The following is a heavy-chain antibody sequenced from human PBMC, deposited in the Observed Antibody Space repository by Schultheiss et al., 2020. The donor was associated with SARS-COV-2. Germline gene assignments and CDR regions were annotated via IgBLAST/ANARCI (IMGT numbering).Heavy chain of an antibody. CDR3: AKSPGNWNHEPFDY. V-gene: IGHV3-21*01. Sequence: GGSLRLSCTASGFTFGDYAMSWVRQAPGKGLEWVSSISSSSSYIYYADSVKGRFTISRDNAKNTLYLQMNSLRAEDTAVYYCAKSPGNWNHEPFDYWGQGTLVTVSS. CDR2: ISSSSSYI. D-gene: IGHD1-14*01. J-gene: IGHJ4*02. CDR1: GFTFGDYA.